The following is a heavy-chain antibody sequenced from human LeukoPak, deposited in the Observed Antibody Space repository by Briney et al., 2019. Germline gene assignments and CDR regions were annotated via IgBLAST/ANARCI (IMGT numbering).Heavy chain of an antibody. D-gene: IGHD5-18*01. CDR3: ARDGGYGRRYYHHYGMEV. Sequence: GASVKVSSKASGYTLTSYGISWVRQAPGQGLEWMGWISAYNGNTNYAQKLQGRVTMTTDASTSTAYMELRSLGSDDTAVYYCARDGGYGRRYYHHYGMEVWGQGTTVTVSS. J-gene: IGHJ6*02. CDR1: GYTLTSYG. CDR2: ISAYNGNT. V-gene: IGHV1-18*01.